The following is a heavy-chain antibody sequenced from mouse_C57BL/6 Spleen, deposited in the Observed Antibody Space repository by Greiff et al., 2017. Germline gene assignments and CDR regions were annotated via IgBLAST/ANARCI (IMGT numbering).Heavy chain of an antibody. CDR3: ARGYYERPDD. Sequence: QVQLQQPGTELVKPGASVKLSCTASGYTFTSYWMHWVKQRPGQGLEWIGNINPSNGGTNYNEKFKSKATLTVAKASSTACMQLSMLTSEDSAVYFCARGYYERPDDWGQGTTLTVSS. D-gene: IGHD2-4*01. J-gene: IGHJ2*01. CDR2: INPSNGGT. V-gene: IGHV1-53*01. CDR1: GYTFTSYW.